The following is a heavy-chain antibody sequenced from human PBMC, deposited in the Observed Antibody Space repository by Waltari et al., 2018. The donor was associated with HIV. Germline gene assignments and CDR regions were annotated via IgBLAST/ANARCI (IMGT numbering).Heavy chain of an antibody. CDR1: GFTCSSYS. CDR3: ANMGGYYYDSSGYYYDFDY. D-gene: IGHD3-22*01. V-gene: IGHV3-48*01. J-gene: IGHJ4*02. Sequence: EVQLVESGGGLVQPGGSLRLSCAASGFTCSSYSMNWVRKAPGKGLEWVSYISSSSSTIYYADSVKGRFTISRDNAKNSLYLQMNSLRAEDTAVYYCANMGGYYYDSSGYYYDFDYWGQGTLVTVSS. CDR2: ISSSSSTI.